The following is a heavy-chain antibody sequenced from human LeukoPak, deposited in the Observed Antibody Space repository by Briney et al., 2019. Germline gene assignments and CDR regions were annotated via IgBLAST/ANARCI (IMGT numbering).Heavy chain of an antibody. CDR2: ISYEGSNK. J-gene: IGHJ3*02. CDR3: AKDSLGHCYKGGAFDI. Sequence: GRSLRLSCAASGFTFSSYGMHWVRQAAGKGLELVAVISYEGSNKYYADSVKGRFAISRDNSKNTLYLQMNSLGAEDTAVYYCAKDSLGHCYKGGAFDIWGQGTMVTVSS. D-gene: IGHD2-2*02. V-gene: IGHV3-30*18. CDR1: GFTFSSYG.